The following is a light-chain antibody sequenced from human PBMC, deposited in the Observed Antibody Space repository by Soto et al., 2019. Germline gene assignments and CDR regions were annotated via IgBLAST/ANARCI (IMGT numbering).Light chain of an antibody. Sequence: QSVLTQPASVSGSPGQSITISCTGSSRDVGAYNFVSWYQRHPGKAPKLILYEVTTRPSGVSSRFSGSKSGNTASLTISGLQADDEADYYCSSYTSTNTPYVFGTGTKVTVL. J-gene: IGLJ1*01. CDR2: EVT. CDR3: SSYTSTNTPYV. CDR1: SRDVGAYNF. V-gene: IGLV2-14*01.